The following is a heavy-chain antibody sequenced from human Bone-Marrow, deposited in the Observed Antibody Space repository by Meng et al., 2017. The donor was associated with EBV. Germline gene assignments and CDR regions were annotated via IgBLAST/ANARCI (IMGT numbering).Heavy chain of an antibody. J-gene: IGHJ5*02. Sequence: QGLLVKFGVELEKPGASVQVSCKASGYTFTYSTMNWVRQAPGQGLEWLGWINTNTGNPTYAQGFTGRFVFSLDTSVSTAYLQISSLKAEDTAVYYCARAHDSSGYYPLTWGQGTLVTVFS. CDR1: GYTFTYST. CDR3: ARAHDSSGYYPLT. CDR2: INTNTGNP. D-gene: IGHD3-22*01. V-gene: IGHV7-4-1*02.